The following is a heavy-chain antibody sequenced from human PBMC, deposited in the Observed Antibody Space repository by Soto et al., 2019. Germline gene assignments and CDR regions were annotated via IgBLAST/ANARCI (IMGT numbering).Heavy chain of an antibody. CDR3: ARLGIMITFGGVIVNYFDY. CDR2: IYPGDSDT. D-gene: IGHD3-16*02. CDR1: GYSFTSYW. V-gene: IGHV5-51*01. J-gene: IGHJ4*02. Sequence: GESLKISCKGSGYSFTSYWIGWVRQMPGKGLEWMGIIYPGDSDTRYSPSFQGQVTISADKSISTAYLQWSSLKASDTAMYYCARLGIMITFGGVIVNYFDYWGQGTLVTVSS.